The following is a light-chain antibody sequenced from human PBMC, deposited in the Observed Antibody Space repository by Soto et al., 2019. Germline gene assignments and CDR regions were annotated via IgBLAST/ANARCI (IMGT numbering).Light chain of an antibody. CDR2: DAS. CDR1: QNIHNH. CDR3: QQRSNWPPIFT. J-gene: IGKJ3*01. V-gene: IGKV3-11*01. Sequence: EKLMSQSPATLSVSPGERVTLSCRASQNIHNHMSWFLQKPGQTPRLLIYDASNRATGIPARFSGSGSGTDFTLTISSLEPEDFADYYCQQRSNWPPIFTFGPGTKVDIK.